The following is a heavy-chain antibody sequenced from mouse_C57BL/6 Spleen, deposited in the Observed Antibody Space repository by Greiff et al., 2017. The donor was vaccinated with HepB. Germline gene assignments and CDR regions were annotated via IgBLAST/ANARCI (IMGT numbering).Heavy chain of an antibody. CDR1: GFSLTSYA. CDR3: ARNGDYDADYYAMDY. D-gene: IGHD2-4*01. J-gene: IGHJ4*01. V-gene: IGHV2-9-1*01. Sequence: VQGVESGPGLVAPSQSLSITCTVSGFSLTSYAISWVRQPPGKGLEWLGVIWTGGGTNYNSALKSRLSISKDNSKSQVVLKMNSLQTDDTARYYCARNGDYDADYYAMDYWGQGTSVTVSS. CDR2: IWTGGGT.